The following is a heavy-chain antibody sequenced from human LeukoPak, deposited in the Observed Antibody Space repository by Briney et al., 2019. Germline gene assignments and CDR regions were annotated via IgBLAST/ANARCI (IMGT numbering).Heavy chain of an antibody. V-gene: IGHV3-66*01. Sequence: GGSLRLSCAASGFTVSYDYMSWVRQAPGKGLEWVSIFYSGGTTYYADSVKGRFTISRDISKNTLYLQMNSLRGEDTAVYYCARGRPSRFDPRGQGTLVTVSS. CDR2: FYSGGTT. CDR1: GFTVSYDY. CDR3: ARGRPSRFDP. J-gene: IGHJ5*02.